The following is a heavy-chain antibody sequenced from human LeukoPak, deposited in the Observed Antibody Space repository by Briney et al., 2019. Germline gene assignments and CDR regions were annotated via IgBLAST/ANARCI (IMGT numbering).Heavy chain of an antibody. CDR1: GVSISSSNSY. Sequence: SETLSLTCTVSGVSISSSNSYWGWIRQPPGKGLEWIGEIYHSGSTNYNPSLKSRVTISVDKSKNQFSLKLSSVTAADTAVYYCARWYYYDSSGYYFDYWGQGTLVTVSS. D-gene: IGHD3-22*01. CDR2: IYHSGST. J-gene: IGHJ4*02. V-gene: IGHV4-39*07. CDR3: ARWYYYDSSGYYFDY.